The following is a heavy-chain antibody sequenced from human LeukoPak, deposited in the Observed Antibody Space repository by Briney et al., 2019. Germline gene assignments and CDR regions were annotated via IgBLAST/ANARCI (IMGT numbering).Heavy chain of an antibody. CDR3: ARVVSWGYYFGY. CDR2: IYTSGST. J-gene: IGHJ4*02. D-gene: IGHD7-27*01. Sequence: SETLSLTCTVSGGSISSGSYYWSWIRQPAGKGLEWIGRIYTSGSTNYNPSLKSRVTISVDTSKNQFSLKLSSVTAADTAVYYCARVVSWGYYFGYWGQGTLVTVSS. CDR1: GGSISSGSYY. V-gene: IGHV4-61*02.